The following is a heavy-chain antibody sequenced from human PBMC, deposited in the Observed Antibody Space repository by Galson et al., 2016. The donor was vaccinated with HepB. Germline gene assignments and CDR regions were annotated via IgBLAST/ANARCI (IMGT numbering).Heavy chain of an antibody. Sequence: PALVKPTQTLTLTCTLSGFSVSTPGVGVGWIRQPPGKALDWLALIYWNDDKRYSPSLKSRLTITKDTSKNQLVLTMRNMDPVDTATYYCAHRRDWHESYGYLYPQGFDIWGQGTMVTVSS. CDR1: GFSVSTPGVG. CDR3: AHRRDWHESYGYLYPQGFDI. CDR2: IYWNDDK. D-gene: IGHD3-16*01. J-gene: IGHJ3*02. V-gene: IGHV2-5*01.